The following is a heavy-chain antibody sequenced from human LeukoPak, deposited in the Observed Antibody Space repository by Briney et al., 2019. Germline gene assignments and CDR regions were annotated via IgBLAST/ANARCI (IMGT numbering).Heavy chain of an antibody. CDR1: GFTFSSYE. V-gene: IGHV3-48*03. J-gene: IGHJ5*02. CDR2: ISSSGSTI. CDR3: ARDIGSSSWGVYDP. D-gene: IGHD6-13*01. Sequence: GGSLRLSCAASGFTFSSYEMNWVRQAPGKGLEWVSYISSSGSTIYYADSVKGRFTISRDNAKNSLYLQMNSLRAEDTAVYYCARDIGSSSWGVYDPWGQGILVTVSS.